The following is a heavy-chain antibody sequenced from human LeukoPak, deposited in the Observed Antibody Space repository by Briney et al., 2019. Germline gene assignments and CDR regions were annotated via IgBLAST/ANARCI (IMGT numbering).Heavy chain of an antibody. CDR3: CATKPDSDF. V-gene: IGHV3-74*01. D-gene: IGHD1-14*01. J-gene: IGHJ1*01. CDR2: INSDGSST. Sequence: PGGSLRLSCAASGFTFSDYWMHWVRQVPGKGLVRVSRINSDGSSTTYADSVRGRFTISRDYAKNTLYLQMNNLRADDTAVYYCCATKPDSDFWGQGTMVTVSS. CDR1: GFTFSDYW.